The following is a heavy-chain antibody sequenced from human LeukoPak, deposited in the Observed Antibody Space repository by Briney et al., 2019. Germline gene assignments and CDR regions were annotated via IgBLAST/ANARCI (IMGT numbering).Heavy chain of an antibody. J-gene: IGHJ6*03. CDR3: AEMRRPDIVVVPAADYYYMDV. V-gene: IGHV3-30*18. CDR2: ISYDGSNK. Sequence: GGSLRLSCAASGFTFSSYGMHWVRQAPGMGLEWVAVISYDGSNKYYADSVKGRFTISRDNSKNTLYLQMNSLRAEDTAVYYCAEMRRPDIVVVPAADYYYMDVWGKGTTVTVSS. D-gene: IGHD2-2*01. CDR1: GFTFSSYG.